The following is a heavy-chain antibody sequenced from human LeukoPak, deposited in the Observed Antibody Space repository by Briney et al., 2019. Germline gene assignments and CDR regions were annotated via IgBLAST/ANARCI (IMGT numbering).Heavy chain of an antibody. Sequence: PSQTLSLTCTVSGGSISSGSYYWSWIRQPAGKGLEWIGRIYTSGSTNYNPSLKSRVTISADTSKNQFSLKLSSVTAADTAVYYCASEPTYSSSWYFYWGQGTLVTVSS. J-gene: IGHJ4*02. V-gene: IGHV4-61*02. CDR3: ASEPTYSSSWYFY. D-gene: IGHD6-13*01. CDR1: GGSISSGSYY. CDR2: IYTSGST.